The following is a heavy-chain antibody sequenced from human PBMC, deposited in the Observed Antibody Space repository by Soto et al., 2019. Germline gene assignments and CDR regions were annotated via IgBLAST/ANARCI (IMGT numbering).Heavy chain of an antibody. J-gene: IGHJ4*02. D-gene: IGHD5-12*01. V-gene: IGHV4-39*01. CDR1: GGSISSSSYH. CDR2: IYYSGST. Sequence: SETLSLTCTVSGGSISSSSYHWGWIRQPPGKGLEWIGSIYYSGSTYYNPSLKSRVTISVDTSKNQFSLKLSSVTAADTAVYYCARGLIYSGYLDYWGQGTLVTVSS. CDR3: ARGLIYSGYLDY.